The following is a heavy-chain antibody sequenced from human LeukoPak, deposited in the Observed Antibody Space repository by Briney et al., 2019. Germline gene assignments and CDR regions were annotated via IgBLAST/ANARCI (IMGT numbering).Heavy chain of an antibody. Sequence: SETLSLTCTVSGGSISSTDHYWGWIRQPQGKGLLWIGSIYYGGGTYYNPSLKSRVTISVDTSKNQFSLKLSSVSASDTAVYYCARYAVEYRGTYFDYWGQGTLVTVSS. D-gene: IGHD1-26*01. CDR1: GGSISSTDHY. J-gene: IGHJ4*02. CDR2: IYYGGGT. CDR3: ARYAVEYRGTYFDY. V-gene: IGHV4-39*01.